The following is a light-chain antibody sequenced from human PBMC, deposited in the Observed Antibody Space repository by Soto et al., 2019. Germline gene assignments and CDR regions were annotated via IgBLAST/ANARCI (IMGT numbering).Light chain of an antibody. V-gene: IGKV1-39*01. CDR1: ESIARH. CDR3: QQTYSTLSIT. CDR2: AAS. J-gene: IGKJ5*01. Sequence: DIQMTQSPSSLSASVGDRVTITCRARESIARHLNWYQQKPGKAPKLLIYAASSLQNGVPSRCRGGGSGTDFTLTISNLQPEDFATYYCQQTYSTLSITFGQGTRLEIK.